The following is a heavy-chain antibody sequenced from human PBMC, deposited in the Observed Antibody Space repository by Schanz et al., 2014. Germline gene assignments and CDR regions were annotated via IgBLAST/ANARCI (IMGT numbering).Heavy chain of an antibody. CDR3: ARDFSAYVGNYFDY. CDR2: ISPYNGNT. CDR1: GYTFTSYG. V-gene: IGHV1-18*01. Sequence: QVQLVQSGDEVKKPGASVKVSCKASGYTFTSYGISWVRQAPGQGLEWMGWISPYNGNTNYAQKLQGRVTMTTDTSTSTSYMELTSLRFDDTAVYYCARDFSAYVGNYFDYWGQGTLVTVSS. J-gene: IGHJ4*02. D-gene: IGHD5-12*01.